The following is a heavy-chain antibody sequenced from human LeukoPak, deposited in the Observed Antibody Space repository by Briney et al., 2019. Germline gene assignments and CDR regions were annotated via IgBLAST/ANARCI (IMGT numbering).Heavy chain of an antibody. J-gene: IGHJ4*02. D-gene: IGHD2-2*02. CDR1: GYTFTGYY. CDR2: INPNSGGT. CDR3: ARDGGIVAVPAAIEDY. V-gene: IGHV1-2*02. Sequence: GASVKVSCKASGYTFTGYYMHWVRQAPGQGLEWMGWINPNSGGTNYAQKFQGRVTMTRDTSISTAYMELSRLRSDDTAVYYCARDGGIVAVPAAIEDYWGQGTLVTVSS.